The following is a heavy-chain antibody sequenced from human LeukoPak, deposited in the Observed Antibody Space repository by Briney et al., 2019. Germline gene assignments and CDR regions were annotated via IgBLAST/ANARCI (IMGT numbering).Heavy chain of an antibody. CDR1: GGTFSSYA. Sequence: SVKVTCKASGGTFSSYAISWVRQAPGQGLEWMGRIIPIFGTANYAQKFQGRVTITTDESTSTAYMELRSLRSDDTAVYYCARSHWGSQVAFDIWGQGTMVTVSS. V-gene: IGHV1-69*05. CDR2: IIPIFGTA. CDR3: ARSHWGSQVAFDI. D-gene: IGHD3-16*01. J-gene: IGHJ3*02.